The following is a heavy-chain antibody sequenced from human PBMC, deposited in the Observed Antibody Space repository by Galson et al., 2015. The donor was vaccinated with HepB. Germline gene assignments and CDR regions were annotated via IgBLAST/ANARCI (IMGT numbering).Heavy chain of an antibody. CDR3: TTGFAVRHIVVVIALDAFDI. D-gene: IGHD2-21*01. V-gene: IGHV3-15*07. CDR2: IKSKTDGGAT. Sequence: SLRLSCAASGFTFSNAWMNWVRQAPGKGLEWVGRIKSKTDGGATDYAAPVKGRFTISRDDSKNTLYLQMNSLKTEDTAVYYCTTGFAVRHIVVVIALDAFDIWGQGTMVTVSS. J-gene: IGHJ3*02. CDR1: GFTFSNAW.